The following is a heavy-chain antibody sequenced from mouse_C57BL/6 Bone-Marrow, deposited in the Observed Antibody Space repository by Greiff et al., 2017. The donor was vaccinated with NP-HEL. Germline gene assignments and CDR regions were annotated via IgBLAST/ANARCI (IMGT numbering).Heavy chain of an antibody. J-gene: IGHJ2*01. D-gene: IGHD1-1*01. CDR1: GFTFSSYG. CDR2: ISSGGSYT. Sequence: EVMLVESGGDLVKPGGSLKLSCAASGFTFSSYGMSWVRQTPDKRLEWVATISSGGSYTYYPDSVKGRFTISRDNAKNTLYLQMSSLKSEDTAMYYCARQDYYGSSPLFDYWGQGTTLTVSS. V-gene: IGHV5-6*02. CDR3: ARQDYYGSSPLFDY.